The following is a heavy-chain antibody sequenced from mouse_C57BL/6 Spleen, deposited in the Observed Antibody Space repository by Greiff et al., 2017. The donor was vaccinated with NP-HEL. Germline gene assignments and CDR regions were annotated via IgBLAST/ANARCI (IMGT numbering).Heavy chain of an antibody. CDR3: ARKGDYGWYFDV. D-gene: IGHD2-4*01. CDR2: IDPSDSYT. CDR1: GYTFTSYW. Sequence: QVQLKQPGAELVMPGASVKLSCKASGYTFTSYWMHWVKQRPGQGLEWIGEIDPSDSYTNYNQKFKGKSTLTVDKSSSTAYMQLSSLTSEDSAVYYCARKGDYGWYFDVWGTGTTVTVSS. J-gene: IGHJ1*03. V-gene: IGHV1-69*01.